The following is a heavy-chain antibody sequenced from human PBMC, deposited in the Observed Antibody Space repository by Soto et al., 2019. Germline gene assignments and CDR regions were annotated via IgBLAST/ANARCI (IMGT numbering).Heavy chain of an antibody. CDR3: ARADCGSTSCSLGFDP. CDR1: GYRFTSYT. D-gene: IGHD2-2*01. J-gene: IGHJ5*02. CDR2: INVGSGNA. Sequence: ASVKVSCKASGYRFTSYTMHWVRQAPGQRLEWMGWINVGSGNAKYSQRFQDRVTITRDTSASTAYMELSSLRPEDTAVYYCARADCGSTSCSLGFDPWGQGTLVTVSS. V-gene: IGHV1-3*01.